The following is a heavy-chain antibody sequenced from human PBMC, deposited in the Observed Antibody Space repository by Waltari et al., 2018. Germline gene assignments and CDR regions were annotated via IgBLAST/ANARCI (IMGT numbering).Heavy chain of an antibody. J-gene: IGHJ4*02. CDR1: GFTFSNYW. Sequence: EVQLVESGGGLVQPGGSLRLSCEASGFTFSNYWMSWVRQAPGKGLEWCANIKQDGREKYGVDSVKGRFTISRDNAKNSLYLQMNSLRAEDTAVYYCARDRDTMVRGVISQWGQGTLVTVSS. CDR3: ARDRDTMVRGVISQ. CDR2: IKQDGREK. D-gene: IGHD3-10*01. V-gene: IGHV3-7*01.